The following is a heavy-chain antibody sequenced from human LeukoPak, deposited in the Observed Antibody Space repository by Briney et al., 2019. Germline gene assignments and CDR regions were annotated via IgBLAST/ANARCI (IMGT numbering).Heavy chain of an antibody. CDR1: GFTFSSYE. CDR2: ISSSGSTI. V-gene: IGHV3-48*03. J-gene: IGHJ4*02. D-gene: IGHD4-17*01. Sequence: PGGSLRLSCAASGFTFSSYEMNWVRQAPGKGLEWVSYISSSGSTIYYADSAKGRFTISRDNAKNSLYLQMNSLRAEDTAVYYCARVRNGDYNGYFDYWGQGTLVTVSS. CDR3: ARVRNGDYNGYFDY.